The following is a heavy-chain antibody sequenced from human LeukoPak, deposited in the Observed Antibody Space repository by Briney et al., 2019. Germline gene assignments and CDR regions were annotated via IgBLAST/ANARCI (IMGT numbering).Heavy chain of an antibody. CDR3: ARRRAVPGFYYFDY. D-gene: IGHD2/OR15-2a*01. Sequence: PSETLSLTCTVSGGSISSYYWTWIRQPPGKGLEWIGYIYYSGSTNYNPSLRSRVTISVDMSKHQFSLKLSSLTAADTAVYYCARRRAVPGFYYFDYWGQGALVTVSS. V-gene: IGHV4-59*08. CDR1: GGSISSYY. J-gene: IGHJ4*02. CDR2: IYYSGST.